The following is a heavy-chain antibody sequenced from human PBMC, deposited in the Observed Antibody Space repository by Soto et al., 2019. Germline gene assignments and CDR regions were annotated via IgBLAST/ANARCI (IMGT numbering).Heavy chain of an antibody. Sequence: SETLSLTCTVPGGSISSSSYYWGWIRQPPGKGLEWIGSIYYSGSTYYNPSLKSRVTISVDTSKNQFSLKLSSVTAADTAVYYCARHVRGIAAAGPHYYYYYYMDVWGQGTTVTVSS. D-gene: IGHD6-13*01. CDR3: ARHVRGIAAAGPHYYYYYYMDV. CDR2: IYYSGST. CDR1: GGSISSSSYY. J-gene: IGHJ6*03. V-gene: IGHV4-39*01.